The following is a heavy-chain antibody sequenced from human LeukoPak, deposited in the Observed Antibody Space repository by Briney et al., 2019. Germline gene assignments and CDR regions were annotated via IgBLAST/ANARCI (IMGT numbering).Heavy chain of an antibody. J-gene: IGHJ4*02. Sequence: SETLSLTCAVYGGSFSGYYWSWIRQPPGKGLEWIGEINHSGSTNYNPSLKSRVTISVDTSKNQFSLKLSSVTAADTAVYYCARHLAAAADYWGQGTLVTVSS. CDR3: ARHLAAAADY. D-gene: IGHD6-13*01. CDR1: GGSFSGYY. CDR2: INHSGST. V-gene: IGHV4-34*01.